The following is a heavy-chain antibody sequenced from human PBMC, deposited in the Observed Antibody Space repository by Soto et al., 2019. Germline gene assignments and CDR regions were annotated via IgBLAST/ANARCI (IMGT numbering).Heavy chain of an antibody. CDR3: ARDRAPKHCSGGSCYYYYYGMDV. CDR2: INPNSGGT. V-gene: IGHV1-2*04. D-gene: IGHD2-15*01. CDR1: GYTFTGYY. Sequence: ASVKVSCQASGYTFTGYYMHWVRQAPGQGLEWMGWINPNSGGTNYAQKFQGWVTMTRDTSISTAYMELSRLRSDDTAVYYCARDRAPKHCSGGSCYYYYYGMDVWGQGTTVTVSS. J-gene: IGHJ6*02.